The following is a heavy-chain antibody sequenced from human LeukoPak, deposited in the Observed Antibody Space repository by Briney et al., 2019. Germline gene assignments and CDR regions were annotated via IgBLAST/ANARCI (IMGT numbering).Heavy chain of an antibody. CDR3: AGRGVNVVRGVDITSYYFDY. J-gene: IGHJ4*02. D-gene: IGHD3-10*01. Sequence: GGSLRLSCAASGFTFNDYGMSWVGQAPGEGLEWVSGINWNSGSTGYAHSVKGRFTISRDNAKNSLYLQMNNLRAEDTALYYCAGRGVNVVRGVDITSYYFDYWGQGTLVTVSS. CDR2: INWNSGST. V-gene: IGHV3-20*04. CDR1: GFTFNDYG.